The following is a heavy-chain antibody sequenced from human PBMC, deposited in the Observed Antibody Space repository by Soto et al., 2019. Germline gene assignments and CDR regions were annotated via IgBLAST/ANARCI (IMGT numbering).Heavy chain of an antibody. CDR2: LSDSGGSI. J-gene: IGHJ4*02. V-gene: IGHV3-23*01. CDR3: ARDLGGVKGSSSAGGIDY. Sequence: PGGSLRLSCTASGFTFSRHAMTWVRQAPGKGLEWVSGLSDSGGSIYYADSVKGRFTISRDNSKNTLYLQMNSLRAEDTAVYYCARDLGGVKGSSSAGGIDYWGQGTLVTVSS. CDR1: GFTFSRHA. D-gene: IGHD6-6*01.